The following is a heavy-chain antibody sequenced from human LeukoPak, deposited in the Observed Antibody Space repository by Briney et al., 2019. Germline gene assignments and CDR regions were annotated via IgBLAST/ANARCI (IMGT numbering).Heavy chain of an antibody. CDR1: GFTFSSYS. V-gene: IGHV3-21*01. CDR2: ISSSSSYI. CDR3: ARSWFGELTLDY. J-gene: IGHJ4*02. D-gene: IGHD3-10*01. Sequence: PGGSLRLSCAASGFTFSSYSMNWVRQAPGKGLEWVSSISSSSSYIYYADSVKGRFTISRDNAKNSLYLQMNSLRAEDTAVYYCARSWFGELTLDYWGQGTLVTVSS.